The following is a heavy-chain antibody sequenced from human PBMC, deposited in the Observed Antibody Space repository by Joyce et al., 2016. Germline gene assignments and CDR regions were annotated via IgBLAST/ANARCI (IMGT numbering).Heavy chain of an antibody. CDR2: IWYDGSAA. J-gene: IGHJ4*02. CDR3: ARVPAYDRWFFDY. Sequence: QVQLVESGGGVVQPGTSLRLSCAPSGFTVTSHVVHWVRQAPGQGVEWLAVIWYDGSAAYSADSVRGRFTISRDDSNNRLYLHMDALRAEDTAVYYCARVPAYDRWFFDYWGQGTLVTVSS. V-gene: IGHV3-33*01. CDR1: GFTVTSHV. D-gene: IGHD4-23*01.